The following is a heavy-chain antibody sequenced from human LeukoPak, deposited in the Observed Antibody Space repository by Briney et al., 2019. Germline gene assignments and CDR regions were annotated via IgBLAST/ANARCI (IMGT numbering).Heavy chain of an antibody. CDR2: FDPEDGET. CDR3: ASGRYSSKYYFDY. Sequence: ASVKVSCKVSGYTLTELSMHWVRQAPGKGLEWMGGFDPEDGETIYAQKFQGRVTMTRDTSTSTVYMELSSLRSEDTAVYYCASGRYSSKYYFDYWGQGTLVTVSS. D-gene: IGHD6-13*01. V-gene: IGHV1-24*01. J-gene: IGHJ4*02. CDR1: GYTLTELS.